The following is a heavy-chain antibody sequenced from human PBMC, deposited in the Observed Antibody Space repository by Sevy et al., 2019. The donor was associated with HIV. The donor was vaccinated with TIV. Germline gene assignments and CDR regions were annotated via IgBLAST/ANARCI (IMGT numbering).Heavy chain of an antibody. CDR2: ISGSGGST. J-gene: IGHJ6*02. CDR1: GFTFSSYA. CDR3: ATFKKGGRRLREIVVVPAALGVDGMDV. Sequence: GGSLRLSCAASGFTFSSYAMRWVRQAPGKGLEWVSAISGSGGSTYYADSVKGRFTISRDNSKNTLYLQMNSLRAEDTAVYYCATFKKGGRRLREIVVVPAALGVDGMDVWGQGTTVTVSS. V-gene: IGHV3-23*01. D-gene: IGHD2-2*01.